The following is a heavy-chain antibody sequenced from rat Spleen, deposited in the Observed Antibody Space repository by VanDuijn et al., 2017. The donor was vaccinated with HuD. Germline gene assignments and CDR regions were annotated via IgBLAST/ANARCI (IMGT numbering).Heavy chain of an antibody. J-gene: IGHJ2*01. CDR1: GFTFSDAA. D-gene: IGHD1-10*01. CDR2: IRAKANNYAT. V-gene: IGHV10-5*01. CDR3: TTDNGD. Sequence: VKVVESGGGLVQPKESLRISCATSGFTFSDAAMYWVRQAPGKGLDWVARIRAKANNYATYYADSVKGRFTVSREDSKSVVYLQMDNLKTEDTAMYYCTTDNGDWGQGVMVTVSS.